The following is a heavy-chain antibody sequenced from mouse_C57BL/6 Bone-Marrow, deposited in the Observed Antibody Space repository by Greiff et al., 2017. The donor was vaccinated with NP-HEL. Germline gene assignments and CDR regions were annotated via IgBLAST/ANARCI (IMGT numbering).Heavy chain of an antibody. J-gene: IGHJ2*01. Sequence: QVQLQQPGAELVRPGSSVKLSCKASGYTFTSYWMHWVKQRPIQGLEWIGNIDPSDSDTHYNQKFKDKATLTVDKSSSTAYMQLSSLTSEDSAVYYCGRKYYGDTYYYDYWGKGTTLTVSS. CDR1: GYTFTSYW. D-gene: IGHD1-2*01. CDR3: GRKYYGDTYYYDY. CDR2: IDPSDSDT. V-gene: IGHV1-52*01.